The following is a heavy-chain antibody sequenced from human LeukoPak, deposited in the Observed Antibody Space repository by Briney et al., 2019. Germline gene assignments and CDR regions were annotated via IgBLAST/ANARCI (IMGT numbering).Heavy chain of an antibody. CDR3: ARGGVEFYNWSDP. Sequence: PGRSLRLSCAASGFTFSSYAMHWVRQAPGKGLEWVAVISYDGSNKYYADSVKGRFTISRDNAKNTLYLQMNSLRAEDTAVYYCARGGVEFYNWSDPWGQGTLVTVSS. CDR2: ISYDGSNK. CDR1: GFTFSSYA. J-gene: IGHJ5*02. V-gene: IGHV3-30*04. D-gene: IGHD2-21*01.